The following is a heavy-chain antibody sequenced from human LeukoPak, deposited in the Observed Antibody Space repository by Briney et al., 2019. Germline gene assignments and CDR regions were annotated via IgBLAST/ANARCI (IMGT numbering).Heavy chain of an antibody. V-gene: IGHV3-30*18. J-gene: IGHJ4*02. CDR1: GFTFRTTG. CDR2: MSSDGINT. CDR3: AKDHSDSGRAFEY. Sequence: PGTSLRLTCATSGFTFRTTGVHWVRQGPGQGLALVALMSSDGINTYYADSVKGRFTVSRDSSRDTLYLQMNSVRPDDTAVYYCAKDHSDSGRAFEYWGRGTLVTVSS. D-gene: IGHD1-26*01.